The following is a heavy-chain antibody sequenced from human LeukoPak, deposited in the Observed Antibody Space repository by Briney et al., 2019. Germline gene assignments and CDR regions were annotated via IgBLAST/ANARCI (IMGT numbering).Heavy chain of an antibody. CDR3: ATQGYSSVAKHYFDY. V-gene: IGHV1-24*01. D-gene: IGHD6-19*01. CDR2: FDPEDGET. Sequence: ASVKVSRKVSGYTLTELSMHWVRQAPGKGLEWMGGFDPEDGETIYAQKFQGRVTMTEDTSTDTAYMELSSLRSEDTAVYYCATQGYSSVAKHYFDYWGQGTLVTVSS. CDR1: GYTLTELS. J-gene: IGHJ4*02.